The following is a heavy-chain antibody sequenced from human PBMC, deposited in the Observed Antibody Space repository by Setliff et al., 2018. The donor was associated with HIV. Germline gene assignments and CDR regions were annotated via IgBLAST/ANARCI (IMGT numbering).Heavy chain of an antibody. V-gene: IGHV3-7*01. J-gene: IGHJ4*02. Sequence: PSETLSLTCTVSGGSFTVSSNYMSWVRQAPGKGLEWVASIKEGGSEKYYVASVKGRFTTSRDNAKNSLYLQMNSLRADDTAVYYCARSMSGWSVDYWGQGIQVTVSS. CDR1: GGSFTVSSNY. D-gene: IGHD6-19*01. CDR2: IKEGGSEK. CDR3: ARSMSGWSVDY.